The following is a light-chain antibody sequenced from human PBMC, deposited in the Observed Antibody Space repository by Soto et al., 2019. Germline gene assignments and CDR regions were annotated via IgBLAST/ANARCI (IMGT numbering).Light chain of an antibody. CDR1: STDIGAYKY. V-gene: IGLV2-14*01. CDR2: EVT. J-gene: IGLJ1*01. CDR3: FSYTSRTTLYV. Sequence: QSALTQPASVSGSPGQSITISCTGASTDIGAYKYVSWYQQLPGNAPRLIIYEVTNRPSGISHRFSGSKSGNTASLTISGLQAEDEADYYCFSYTSRTTLYVFGTGTKVTVL.